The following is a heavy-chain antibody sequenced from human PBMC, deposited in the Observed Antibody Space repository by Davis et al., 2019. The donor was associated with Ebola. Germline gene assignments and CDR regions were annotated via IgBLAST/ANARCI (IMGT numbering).Heavy chain of an antibody. Sequence: PGGSLRLSCAASGFTFSSYAMSWVRQAPGKGLEWVSAISGSGGSTYYADSVKGRFTISRDNSKNTLYLQMNSLRAEDTAVYYCAKDSITMIVVVITHGYGAEFQHWGQGTLVTVSS. CDR1: GFTFSSYA. CDR3: AKDSITMIVVVITHGYGAEFQH. CDR2: ISGSGGST. V-gene: IGHV3-23*01. J-gene: IGHJ1*01. D-gene: IGHD3-22*01.